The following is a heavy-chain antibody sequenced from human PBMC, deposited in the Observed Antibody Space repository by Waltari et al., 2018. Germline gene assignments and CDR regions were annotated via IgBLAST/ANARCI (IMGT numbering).Heavy chain of an antibody. V-gene: IGHV3-23*01. D-gene: IGHD3-16*02. J-gene: IGHJ4*02. Sequence: EVQLLESAGGLVQPGGALRLSCAASGFSFMGFAMSWVRQAPGEGLEWFASVSGSGATPFYADSVKGRFTIVRDNSKDTVYLQMNSLRVDDSAVYYCAKGSRGYTNYFFDYWGQGALVTVSS. CDR2: VSGSGATP. CDR3: AKGSRGYTNYFFDY. CDR1: GFSFMGFA.